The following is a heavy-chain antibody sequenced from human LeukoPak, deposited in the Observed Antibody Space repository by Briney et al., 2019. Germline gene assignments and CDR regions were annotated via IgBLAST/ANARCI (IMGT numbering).Heavy chain of an antibody. V-gene: IGHV3-66*01. CDR2: IYSGGST. J-gene: IGHJ6*02. CDR3: ARDFCSGGSCYGYYYYGMDV. Sequence: GGSLRLSCAASGFTVGSNYMSWVRQAPGKGLEWVSVIYSGGSTYYADSVKGRFTISRDNSKNTLYLQMNSLRAEDTAVYYCARDFCSGGSCYGYYYYGMDVWGQGTTVTVSS. D-gene: IGHD2-15*01. CDR1: GFTVGSNY.